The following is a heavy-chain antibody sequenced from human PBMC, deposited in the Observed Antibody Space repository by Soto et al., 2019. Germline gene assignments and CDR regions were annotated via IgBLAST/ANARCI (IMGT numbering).Heavy chain of an antibody. D-gene: IGHD2-2*01. J-gene: IGHJ6*02. CDR1: GFTFSSFS. V-gene: IGHV3-21*01. Sequence: PGGSLRLSCAASGFTFSSFSMTWVRQAPGKGLEWVSSISSSSSYIYYADSVKGRFTISRDNAKNSLYLQMNSLRAEDTAVYYCARERGYCSSTSCSPLYGMGVWGQGTTVTVSS. CDR2: ISSSSSYI. CDR3: ARERGYCSSTSCSPLYGMGV.